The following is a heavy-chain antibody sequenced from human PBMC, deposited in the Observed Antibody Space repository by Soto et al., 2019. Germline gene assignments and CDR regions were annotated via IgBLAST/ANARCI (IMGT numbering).Heavy chain of an antibody. CDR1: GGTFSSYA. J-gene: IGHJ6*02. CDR2: IIPIFGTA. D-gene: IGHD2-2*01. V-gene: IGHV1-69*12. CDR3: ARAKDIVLVPAARSYYGMDV. Sequence: QVQLVQSGAEVKKPGSSVKVSCKASGGTFSSYAISWVRQAPGQGLEWMGGIIPIFGTANYAQKFQGRVTITEDESTSTAYMELSSLRSEDTAVYYCARAKDIVLVPAARSYYGMDVWGQGTTVTVSS.